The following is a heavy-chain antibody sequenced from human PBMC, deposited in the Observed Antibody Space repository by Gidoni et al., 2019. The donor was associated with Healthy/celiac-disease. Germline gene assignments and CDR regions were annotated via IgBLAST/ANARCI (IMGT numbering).Heavy chain of an antibody. D-gene: IGHD3-10*01. J-gene: IGHJ6*02. CDR3: ARDGRAMVHRYYGMDV. CDR1: GFTFSSYE. CDR2: ISSSGSTI. Sequence: EVQLVESGGGLVQPGGSLRLSCAASGFTFSSYEMNWVRQAPGKGLEWVSYISSSGSTIYYADSVKGRFTISRDNAKNSLYLQMNSLRAEDTAVYYCARDGRAMVHRYYGMDVWGQGTTVTVSS. V-gene: IGHV3-48*03.